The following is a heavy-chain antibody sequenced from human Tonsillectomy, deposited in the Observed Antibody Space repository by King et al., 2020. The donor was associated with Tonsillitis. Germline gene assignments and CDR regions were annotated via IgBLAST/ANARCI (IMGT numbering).Heavy chain of an antibody. J-gene: IGHJ6*02. Sequence: VQLVESGGGLVQPGRSLRLSCAASGCTFDDYAMHWVLQVPGRGLEWVSVISWNSGSKGYADLVKGRFTISRDNAKNPLYLQMNSRGAEDTAFYYCAKDITISFFGMDVWGQGTTVTVSS. CDR3: AKDITISFFGMDV. D-gene: IGHD3-3*01. CDR2: ISWNSGSK. CDR1: GCTFDDYA. V-gene: IGHV3-9*01.